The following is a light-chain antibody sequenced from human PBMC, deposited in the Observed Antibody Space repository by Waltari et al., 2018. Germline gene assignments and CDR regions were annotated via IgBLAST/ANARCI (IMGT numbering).Light chain of an antibody. V-gene: IGLV4-69*01. CDR3: QTWDTGINWI. CDR1: SGHTYSA. CDR2: INSEGSH. J-gene: IGLJ2*01. Sequence: QPVLTQSPSASASLGAPVNLTCTLRSGHTYSAIACHQHVPDKAPRCLIKINSEGSHTKGNGIPDPVSGSRSGAERYRFISSLQSEDEADDYCQTWDTGINWIFGGGTKLTVL.